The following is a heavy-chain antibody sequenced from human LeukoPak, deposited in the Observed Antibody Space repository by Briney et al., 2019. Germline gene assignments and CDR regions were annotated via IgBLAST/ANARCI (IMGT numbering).Heavy chain of an antibody. Sequence: SETLSLTCAVYGGSFSGYYWSWIRLPPGKGLEWIGEINHSGSTNYNPSLKSRVTISVDTSKNQFSLKLSSVTAADTAVYYCARCPGSWSGYDAFDIWGQGTMVTVSS. D-gene: IGHD6-13*01. CDR1: GGSFSGYY. V-gene: IGHV4-34*01. CDR3: ARCPGSWSGYDAFDI. CDR2: INHSGST. J-gene: IGHJ3*02.